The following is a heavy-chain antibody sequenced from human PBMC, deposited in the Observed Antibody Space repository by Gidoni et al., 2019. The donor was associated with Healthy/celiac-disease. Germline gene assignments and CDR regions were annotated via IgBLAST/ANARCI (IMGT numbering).Heavy chain of an antibody. CDR3: ARDFLYYGSGSYYPVDY. CDR2: ISYDGSNK. CDR1: GFTFSRYA. J-gene: IGHJ4*02. V-gene: IGHV3-30-3*01. Sequence: QVQLVESVGGVVQPGRSLRLSCAASGFTFSRYAMHWVRQAPGKGLEWGAVISYDGSNKYYADSVKGRFTISRDNSKNTLYLQMNSLRAEDTAVYYCARDFLYYGSGSYYPVDYWGQGTLVTVSS. D-gene: IGHD3-10*01.